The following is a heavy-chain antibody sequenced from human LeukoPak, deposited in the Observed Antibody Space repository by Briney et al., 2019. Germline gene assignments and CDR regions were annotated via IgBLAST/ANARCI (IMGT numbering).Heavy chain of an antibody. CDR3: ARDLRNYDSSGEFDP. Sequence: SVKVSCKASGYTFTSNYIHWVRQAPGQGLEWMGGIIPIFGTANYAQKFQGRVTITADESTSTAYMELSSLRSEDTAVYYCARDLRNYDSSGEFDPWGQGTLVTVSS. J-gene: IGHJ5*02. D-gene: IGHD3-22*01. V-gene: IGHV1-69*13. CDR2: IIPIFGTA. CDR1: GYTFTSNY.